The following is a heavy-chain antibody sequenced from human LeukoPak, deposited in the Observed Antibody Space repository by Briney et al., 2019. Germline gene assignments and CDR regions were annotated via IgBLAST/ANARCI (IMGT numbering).Heavy chain of an antibody. D-gene: IGHD6-13*01. J-gene: IGHJ3*02. V-gene: IGHV4-59*12. CDR1: GGSISSYY. CDR3: ARDVIAAVRAFDI. CDR2: IYYSGST. Sequence: SETLSLTCTVSGGSISSYYWSWIRQPPGKGLEWIGYIYYSGSTNYNPSLKSRVTISVDTSKNQFSLKLTSVTAADTAVYYCARDVIAAVRAFDIWGQGTMVTVSS.